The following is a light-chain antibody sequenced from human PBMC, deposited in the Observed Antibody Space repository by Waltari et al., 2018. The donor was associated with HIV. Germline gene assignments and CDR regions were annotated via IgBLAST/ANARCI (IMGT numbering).Light chain of an antibody. Sequence: IQLTPFPPFMSASVAHRETITCRASQAISSNLAWYQQKPGQAPTLPIHAATSLPSRVPSRFSGSGSGTELTLTIRSLQTADIATYYCQHINSYPPFTFGPGPTVD. V-gene: IGKV1-9*01. CDR3: QHINSYPPFT. CDR1: QAISSN. J-gene: IGKJ3*01. CDR2: AAT.